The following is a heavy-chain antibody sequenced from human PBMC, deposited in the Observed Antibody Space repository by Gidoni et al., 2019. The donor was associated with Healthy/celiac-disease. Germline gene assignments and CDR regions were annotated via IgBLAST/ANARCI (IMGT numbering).Heavy chain of an antibody. CDR1: GFTCSSYW. J-gene: IGHJ5*02. D-gene: IGHD3-22*01. Sequence: VQRVESGGGLGQPGWSLRLYCAASGFTCSSYWMHWVRQAPGKGLVWVSRMNSDGSSTSYADSVKGRFTISRDNAKNTLYLQMNSLRAEDTAVYYCARDNYYYDSSGYYTWGQGTLVTVSS. V-gene: IGHV3-74*01. CDR2: MNSDGSST. CDR3: ARDNYYYDSSGYYT.